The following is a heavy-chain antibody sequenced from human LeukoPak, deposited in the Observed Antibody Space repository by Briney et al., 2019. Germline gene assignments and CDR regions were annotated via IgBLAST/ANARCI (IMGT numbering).Heavy chain of an antibody. CDR1: GGSISSSSYY. Sequence: PSETLSLTCTVSGGSISSSSYYWGWIRQPPGKGLEWIGSIYYSGSTYYNPSLKSRVTISVDTSKNQFSLKLSSVTAADTAVYYCARVPEDDYGGNSFDYWGQGTLVTVSS. CDR3: ARVPEDDYGGNSFDY. V-gene: IGHV4-39*07. D-gene: IGHD4-23*01. CDR2: IYYSGST. J-gene: IGHJ4*02.